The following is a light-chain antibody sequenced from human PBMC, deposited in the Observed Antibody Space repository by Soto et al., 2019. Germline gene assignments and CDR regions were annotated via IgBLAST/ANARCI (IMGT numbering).Light chain of an antibody. Sequence: EIVLTQSPGTLSLSPGERATLSCRASQSVSSIFFAWYQKKRGQAPRLLIYGASRRATGIPVRFSGSGSGTDFSLTSSGLEPEDFAWYYCQQYDSSRTFGQGTKVEMK. CDR3: QQYDSSRT. CDR1: QSVSSIF. J-gene: IGKJ1*01. CDR2: GAS. V-gene: IGKV3-20*01.